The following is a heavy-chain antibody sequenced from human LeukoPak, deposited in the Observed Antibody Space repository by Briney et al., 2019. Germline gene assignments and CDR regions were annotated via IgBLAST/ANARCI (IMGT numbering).Heavy chain of an antibody. J-gene: IGHJ4*02. CDR3: ARVGVKTRYYDFWSGYRTYFDY. V-gene: IGHV1-18*01. CDR2: ISAYNGNT. CDR1: GYTFTSYG. D-gene: IGHD3-3*01. Sequence: GASVEVSCKASGYTFTSYGISWVRQAPGQGLEWMGWISAYNGNTNYAQKLQGRVTMTTDTSTSTAYMELRSLRSDDTAVYYCARVGVKTRYYDFWSGYRTYFDYWGQGTLVTVSS.